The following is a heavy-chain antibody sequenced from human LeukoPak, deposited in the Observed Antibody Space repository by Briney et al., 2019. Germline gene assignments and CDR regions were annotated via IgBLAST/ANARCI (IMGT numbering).Heavy chain of an antibody. CDR1: GGSISSGSYY. D-gene: IGHD3-3*01. CDR3: AKFKVFGVPPSYY. V-gene: IGHV3-23*01. J-gene: IGHJ4*02. CDR2: ISGSGGST. Sequence: LSLTCTVSGGSISSGSYYWSWVRQAPGKGLEWVSAISGSGGSTYYADSVKGRFTISRDNSKNTLYLQMNSLRAEDTAVYYCAKFKVFGVPPSYYWGQGTLVTVSS.